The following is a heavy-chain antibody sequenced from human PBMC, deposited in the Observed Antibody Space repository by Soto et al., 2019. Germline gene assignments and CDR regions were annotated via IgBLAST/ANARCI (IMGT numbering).Heavy chain of an antibody. Sequence: SLRLSCAASGFTLSTYSMTWGRQAPEKGLEWVSYISSSSSPIYYADSVKGRFTISRDHAKNSLYLQMNTLRDEDTAVYYCARNRAVAGTPWYFDLWGRGTLVTVSS. V-gene: IGHV3-48*02. D-gene: IGHD6-19*01. CDR2: ISSSSSPI. J-gene: IGHJ2*01. CDR3: ARNRAVAGTPWYFDL. CDR1: GFTLSTYS.